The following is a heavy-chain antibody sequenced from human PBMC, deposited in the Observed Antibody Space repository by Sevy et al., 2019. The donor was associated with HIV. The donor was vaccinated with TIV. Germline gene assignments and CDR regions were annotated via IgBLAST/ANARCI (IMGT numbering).Heavy chain of an antibody. Sequence: GGSLRLSCAASGFTFSSYSMNWVRQAPGKGLEWVSSISSSSSYIYYADSVKGRFTISRHNAKNSLYLQMNSLRAEDTAVYYCARGSRVGHAFDIWGQGTMVTVSS. D-gene: IGHD1-26*01. V-gene: IGHV3-21*01. J-gene: IGHJ3*02. CDR3: ARGSRVGHAFDI. CDR2: ISSSSSYI. CDR1: GFTFSSYS.